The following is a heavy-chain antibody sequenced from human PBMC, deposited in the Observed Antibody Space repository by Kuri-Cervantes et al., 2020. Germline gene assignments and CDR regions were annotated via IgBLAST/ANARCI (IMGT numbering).Heavy chain of an antibody. J-gene: IGHJ4*02. CDR1: GFTFSSYG. V-gene: IGHV3-33*06. Sequence: GESLKISCAASGFTFSSYGMHWVRQAPGKGLEWVAVIWYDGSNKYYADSVKGRFTISRDNSKNTLYLQMNSLRAEDTAVYYCAKARTPPYYFDYWGQGTLVTVSS. CDR2: IWYDGSNK. CDR3: AKARTPPYYFDY.